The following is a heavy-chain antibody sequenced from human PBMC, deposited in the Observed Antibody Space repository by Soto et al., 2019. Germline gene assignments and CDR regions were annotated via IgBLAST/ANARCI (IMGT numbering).Heavy chain of an antibody. V-gene: IGHV3-21*01. CDR2: ISSSSSYI. D-gene: IGHD5-18*01. J-gene: IGHJ4*02. Sequence: SLRLSCSASLFTFSSYSMNWVRQSPVKWLELVSSISSSSSYIYYADSVKGRFTISRDNAKNSLYLQMNSLRAEDTAVYYCARDTAMAIFDYWGQGTLVTVSS. CDR3: ARDTAMAIFDY. CDR1: LFTFSSYS.